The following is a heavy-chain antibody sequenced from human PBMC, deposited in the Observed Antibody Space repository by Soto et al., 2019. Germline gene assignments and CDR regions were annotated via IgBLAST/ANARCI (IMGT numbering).Heavy chain of an antibody. CDR1: GFTFSSYW. J-gene: IGHJ4*02. CDR3: ARVLWLSPRQGYYDYIWGSYTAFQS. CDR2: IKQDGSEK. Sequence: GGSLRLSCAASGFTFSSYWMSWVRQAPGKGLEWVANIKQDGSEKYYVDSVKGRFTISRDNAKNSLYLQMNSRRAEDTAVYYCARVLWLSPRQGYYDYIWGSYTAFQSWGQGTLVTVSS. D-gene: IGHD3-16*01. V-gene: IGHV3-7*01.